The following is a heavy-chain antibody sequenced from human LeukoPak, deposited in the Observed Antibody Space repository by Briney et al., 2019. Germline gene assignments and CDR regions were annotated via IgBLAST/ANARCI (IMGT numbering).Heavy chain of an antibody. Sequence: GGSLRLSCAASGFTFSSYGIHWVRQAPGKGLEWVAVISYDGSNKYYADSVKGRFTISRDNSKNTLYLQMNSLRAEDTAVYYCAKQVDDSSGYSNFDYWGQGTLVTVSS. CDR3: AKQVDDSSGYSNFDY. V-gene: IGHV3-30*18. CDR1: GFTFSSYG. D-gene: IGHD3-22*01. CDR2: ISYDGSNK. J-gene: IGHJ4*02.